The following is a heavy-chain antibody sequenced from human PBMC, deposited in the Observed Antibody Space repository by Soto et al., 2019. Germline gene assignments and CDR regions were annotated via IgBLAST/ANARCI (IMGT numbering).Heavy chain of an antibody. CDR3: VRDRPHNWFDP. V-gene: IGHV3-74*01. J-gene: IGHJ5*02. CDR2: IETDGSRT. Sequence: EVQLVESGGGLVQPGGSLRLSCAASGFTLRSYWMHWVRQAPGKGPMWVSRIETDGSRTTYADSVKGRFTISRDNAKNMMYLQMNSLRAEDTAVYYCVRDRPHNWFDPWGQGTLVTVSS. CDR1: GFTLRSYW. D-gene: IGHD6-6*01.